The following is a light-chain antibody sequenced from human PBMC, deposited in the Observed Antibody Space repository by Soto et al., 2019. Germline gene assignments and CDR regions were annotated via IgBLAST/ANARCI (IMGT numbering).Light chain of an antibody. CDR1: QDISNY. CDR2: DAS. J-gene: IGKJ1*01. Sequence: DTQKTESPSSLSASVGDSVTIPCQASQDISNYLTWYQQKPGKAPKLLIYDASNLETGVPSRFSGSGSGTDFTFTISSLQPEDVATYYCQQYDNPWTLGQGTKVDIK. V-gene: IGKV1-33*01. CDR3: QQYDNPWT.